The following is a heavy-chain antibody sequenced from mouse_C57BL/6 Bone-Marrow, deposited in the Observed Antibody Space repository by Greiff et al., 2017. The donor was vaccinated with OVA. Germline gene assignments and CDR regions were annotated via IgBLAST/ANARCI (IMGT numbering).Heavy chain of an antibody. CDR3: ARSFYYGSDAMDY. CDR2: ISGGGGNT. D-gene: IGHD1-1*01. V-gene: IGHV5-9*01. Sequence: EVQGVESGGGLVKPGGSLKLSCAASGFTFSSYTMSWVRQTPEKRLEWVATISGGGGNTYYPDSVKGRFTISRDNAKNTLYLQMSSLRSEDTALYYCARSFYYGSDAMDYWGQGTSVTVSS. CDR1: GFTFSSYT. J-gene: IGHJ4*01.